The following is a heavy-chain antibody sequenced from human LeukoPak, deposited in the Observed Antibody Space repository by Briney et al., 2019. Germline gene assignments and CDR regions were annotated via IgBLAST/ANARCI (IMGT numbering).Heavy chain of an antibody. Sequence: GGSLRLSCAASGFTFSRYAMSWVRQAPGKGLEWVSYISSSSTTIYYADSVKGRFTIARDKAKNSLYLQMNSLRDEDTAVYYCARDPRGAGSRYLDCWGQGTLVTVSS. CDR2: ISSSSTTI. J-gene: IGHJ4*02. D-gene: IGHD2-15*01. CDR1: GFTFSRYA. CDR3: ARDPRGAGSRYLDC. V-gene: IGHV3-48*02.